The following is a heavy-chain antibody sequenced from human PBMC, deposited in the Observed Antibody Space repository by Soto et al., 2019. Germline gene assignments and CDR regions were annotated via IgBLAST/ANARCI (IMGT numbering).Heavy chain of an antibody. D-gene: IGHD6-19*01. CDR3: ARDRGVAPPVAGNTHYYYYMDV. Sequence: QVQLLQSGAEVKKPGASVKVSCKASGYTFTNYAITWVRQAPGQGLEWMGWISAYNGNTHSAQKLQGRVTMTTDASTSTAYLELRSLRSDDTAVYYCARDRGVAPPVAGNTHYYYYMDVWGKGTTVTVSS. J-gene: IGHJ6*03. CDR1: GYTFTNYA. CDR2: ISAYNGNT. V-gene: IGHV1-18*01.